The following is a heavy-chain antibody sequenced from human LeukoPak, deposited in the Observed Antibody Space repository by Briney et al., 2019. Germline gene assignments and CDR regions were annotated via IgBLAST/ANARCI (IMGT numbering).Heavy chain of an antibody. V-gene: IGHV5-51*01. CDR1: GYSFTSYW. Sequence: GESLKISCKGSGYSFTSYWIGWVRQMPGKGLEWMGIIYPGDSDTRYSPSFQGQVTISADKSISTAYLQWSSLKASDTAMYYCARHLKGREFQRLKKWFDPGGQGPLVTVSS. CDR3: ARHLKGREFQRLKKWFDP. CDR2: IYPGDSDT. J-gene: IGHJ5*02. D-gene: IGHD6-25*01.